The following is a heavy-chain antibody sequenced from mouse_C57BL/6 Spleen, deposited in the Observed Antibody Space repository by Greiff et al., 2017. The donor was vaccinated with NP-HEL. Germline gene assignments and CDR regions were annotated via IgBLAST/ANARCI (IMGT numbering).Heavy chain of an antibody. CDR2: IDPETGGT. D-gene: IGHD4-1*01. V-gene: IGHV1-15*01. CDR3: RGTLTGMFDY. CDR1: GYTFTDYE. Sequence: VKLQQSGAELVRPGASVTLSCKASGYTFTDYEMHWVKQTPVHGLEWIGAIDPETGGTAYNQKFKGKAILTADKSSSTAYMELRSLTSEDSAVYYCRGTLTGMFDYWGQGTTLTVSS. J-gene: IGHJ2*01.